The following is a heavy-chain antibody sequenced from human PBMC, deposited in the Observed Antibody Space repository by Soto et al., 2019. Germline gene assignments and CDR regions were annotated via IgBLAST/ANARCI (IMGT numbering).Heavy chain of an antibody. CDR2: ISYDGSNK. J-gene: IGHJ3*02. CDR3: ARDGRNAFDM. V-gene: IGHV3-30-3*01. Sequence: PGGSLRLACAASGFTFSSYAMHWVRQAPGKGLEWVAVISYDGSNKYYADSVKGRFTISRDNSENTLYLQMNSLKTEDTAVYYCARDGRNAFDMWGQGTMVTVSS. CDR1: GFTFSSYA.